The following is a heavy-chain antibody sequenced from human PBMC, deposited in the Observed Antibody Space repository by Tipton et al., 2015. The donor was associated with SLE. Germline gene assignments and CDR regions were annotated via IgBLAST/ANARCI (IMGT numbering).Heavy chain of an antibody. V-gene: IGHV4-59*08. D-gene: IGHD6-19*01. CDR3: ARHGRSGWSGYFDY. J-gene: IGHJ4*02. CDR1: GGSISSLS. CDR2: IFYTGST. Sequence: TLSLTCTVSGGSISSLSWSWIRQPPGKRLEWIGYIFYTGSTNYNPSLKSRVAMSVDMSKNQFSLKLSSVTAADTAVYYCARHGRSGWSGYFDYWGQGTLVTVSS.